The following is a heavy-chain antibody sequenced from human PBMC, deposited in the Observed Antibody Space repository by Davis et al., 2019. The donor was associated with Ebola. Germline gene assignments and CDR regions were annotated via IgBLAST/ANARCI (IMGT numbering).Heavy chain of an antibody. J-gene: IGHJ4*02. D-gene: IGHD1-1*01. CDR2: INPHNGNT. V-gene: IGHV1-18*04. CDR1: GYTFTNYG. CDR3: ARAQFPTTSDH. Sequence: ASVQVSCKASGYTFTNYGISWVRQAPGQGLEWMGWINPHNGNTNYAQNVQGRVTMTTDTSTSTAYMEVGSLRSDDTAVYYCARAQFPTTSDHWGQGTLVTVSS.